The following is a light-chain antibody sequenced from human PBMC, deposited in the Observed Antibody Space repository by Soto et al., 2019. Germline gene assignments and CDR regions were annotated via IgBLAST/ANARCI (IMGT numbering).Light chain of an antibody. J-gene: IGKJ1*01. CDR2: ATS. V-gene: IGKV3-20*01. Sequence: STLSLSPGETAALSCRASQSVSSKYLAWYQQKSGQAPRLLIYATSSRATDIPDRFIGYGSGTDFTLTISGLEPEDFAVYYCQQYGSSLSTFGQGTKVDIK. CDR3: QQYGSSLST. CDR1: QSVSSKY.